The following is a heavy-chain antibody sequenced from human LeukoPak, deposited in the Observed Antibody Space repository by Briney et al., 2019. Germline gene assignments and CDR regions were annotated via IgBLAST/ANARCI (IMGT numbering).Heavy chain of an antibody. V-gene: IGHV3-11*01. Sequence: LSLTCTVSGDSVSSGHYYWSWIRQPPGKGLEWVSYISSSGSTIYYADSVKGRFTISRDNAKNSLYLQMNSLRAEDTAVYYCAGGSIAAADHFDYWGQGTLVTVSS. CDR2: ISSSGSTI. J-gene: IGHJ4*02. D-gene: IGHD6-13*01. CDR3: AGGSIAAADHFDY. CDR1: GDSVSSGHYY.